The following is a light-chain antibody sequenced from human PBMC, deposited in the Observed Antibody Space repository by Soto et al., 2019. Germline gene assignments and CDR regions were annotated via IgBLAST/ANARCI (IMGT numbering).Light chain of an antibody. CDR2: DAS. CDR1: RDISVY. Sequence: DIQMTQSPSSLSASVGDRVTITCQASRDISVYLNWYQQKPGRPPKLLVYDASNLQTGVPSRFSGSGSGTHFTFTISSLQPEDIATYYCQQYDNLPPYPFGQGTKLEIK. V-gene: IGKV1-33*01. J-gene: IGKJ2*01. CDR3: QQYDNLPPYP.